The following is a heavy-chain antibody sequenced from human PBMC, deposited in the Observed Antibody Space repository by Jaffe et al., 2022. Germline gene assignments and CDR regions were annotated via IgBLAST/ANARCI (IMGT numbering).Heavy chain of an antibody. V-gene: IGHV3-23*01. CDR3: AKDGATMVQGVIIPGFDY. CDR2: ISGSGGST. CDR1: GFTFSSYA. D-gene: IGHD3-10*01. J-gene: IGHJ4*02. Sequence: EVQLLESGGGLVQPGGSLRLSCAASGFTFSSYAMSWVRQAPGKGLEWVSAISGSGGSTYYADSVKGRFTISRDNSKNTLYLQMNSLRAEDTAVYYCAKDGATMVQGVIIPGFDYWGQGTLVTVSS.